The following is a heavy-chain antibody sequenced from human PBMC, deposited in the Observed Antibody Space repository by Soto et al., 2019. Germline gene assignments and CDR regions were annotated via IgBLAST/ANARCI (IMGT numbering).Heavy chain of an antibody. CDR1: CCSIHSNYF. CDR2: IYYGGNT. J-gene: IGHJ4*02. Sequence: SDTLSLTCAFSCCSIHSNYFWCWIRQPPGRGLEWIGSIYYGGNTYYNPSLKSRVTISADSSKNQFSLNLNSVTAADTAVYYCATTIYSSGWSRDYWGQGTLVS. CDR3: ATTIYSSGWSRDY. V-gene: IGHV4-39*01. D-gene: IGHD6-19*01.